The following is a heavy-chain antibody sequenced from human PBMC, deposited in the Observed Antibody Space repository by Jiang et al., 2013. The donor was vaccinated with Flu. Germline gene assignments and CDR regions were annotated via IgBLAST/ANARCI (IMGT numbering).Heavy chain of an antibody. CDR2: INTNTGNP. D-gene: IGHD6-13*01. J-gene: IGHJ6*02. CDR1: GYTFTSYA. CDR3: ARIWAKEAGILYYYYYGMDV. V-gene: IGHV7-4-1*02. Sequence: QSGSELKKPGASVKVSCKASGYTFTSYAMNWVRQAPGQGLGWMGWINTNTGNPTYAQGFTGRFVFSLDTFVSTAYLQISSLKAEDTAVYYXARIWAKEAGILYYYYYGMDVWGQGTTVTGLL.